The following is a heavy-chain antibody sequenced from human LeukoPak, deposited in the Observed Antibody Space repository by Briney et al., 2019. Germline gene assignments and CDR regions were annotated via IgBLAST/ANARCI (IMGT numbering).Heavy chain of an antibody. CDR2: ISGSGGST. D-gene: IGHD3-22*01. V-gene: IGHV3-23*01. CDR1: GFTLSSYA. J-gene: IGHJ4*02. Sequence: GGSLRLSCAASGFTLSSYAMSWVRQAPGKGLEWVSAISGSGGSTYYTDSVKGRFTISRDNSKNTLYLQTNSLRAEDTAVYYCAKALLRITMIVVVDYWGQGTLVTVSS. CDR3: AKALLRITMIVVVDY.